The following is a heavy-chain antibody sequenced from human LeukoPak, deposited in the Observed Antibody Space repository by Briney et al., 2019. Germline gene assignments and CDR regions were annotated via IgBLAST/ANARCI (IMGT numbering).Heavy chain of an antibody. Sequence: ASVKVSCKAPGGTFSSYAISWVRQAPGQGLEWMGGIIPIFGTANYAQKFQGRVTITADESTSTAYMELSSLRSEDTAVYYCAGLIAVAGTGSGYWGQGTLVTVSS. CDR1: GGTFSSYA. D-gene: IGHD6-19*01. CDR2: IIPIFGTA. V-gene: IGHV1-69*13. J-gene: IGHJ4*02. CDR3: AGLIAVAGTGSGY.